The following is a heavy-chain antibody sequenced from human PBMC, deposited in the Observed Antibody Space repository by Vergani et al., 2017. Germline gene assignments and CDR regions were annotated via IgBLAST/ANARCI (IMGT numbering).Heavy chain of an antibody. CDR2: IYYSGST. CDR1: GGSISSSSYY. CDR3: AISYSSSWYDY. Sequence: QLQLQESGPGLVKPSETLSLTCTVSGGSISSSSYYWGWIRQPPGKGLEWIGSIYYSGSTYYNPSLKSRVTISVDTSKNQFSLKLSSVTAADTAVYYCAISYSSSWYDYWGQGTLVTVSS. J-gene: IGHJ4*02. V-gene: IGHV4-39*07. D-gene: IGHD6-13*01.